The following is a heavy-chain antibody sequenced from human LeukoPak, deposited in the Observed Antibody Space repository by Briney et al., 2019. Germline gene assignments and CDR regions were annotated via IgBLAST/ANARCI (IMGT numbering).Heavy chain of an antibody. CDR2: ISSTSNYR. D-gene: IGHD3-10*02. J-gene: IGHJ6*04. CDR3: AELGITMIGGV. Sequence: GGSLRLSCAASGFTFSSYSLNWVRQAPGKGLEWVSSISSTSNYRYYADSVKGRFTISRDNAKNSVYLQMNSLRAEDTAVYYCAELGITMIGGVWGKGTTVTISS. CDR1: GFTFSSYS. V-gene: IGHV3-21*01.